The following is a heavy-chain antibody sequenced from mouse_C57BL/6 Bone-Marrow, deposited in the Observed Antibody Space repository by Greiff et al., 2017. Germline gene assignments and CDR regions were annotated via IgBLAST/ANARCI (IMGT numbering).Heavy chain of an antibody. Sequence: QVQLQQPGAELVRPGSSVKLSCKASGYTFTSYWMHWVKQRPIQGLEWIGNIDPSDSDTHYNQKFKDKATLTVDKSSSTAYMQLSSLTSEDSAVYYCARLDYYGSSSAWFAYWGQGTLVTVSA. CDR1: GYTFTSYW. J-gene: IGHJ3*01. CDR3: ARLDYYGSSSAWFAY. V-gene: IGHV1-52*01. CDR2: IDPSDSDT. D-gene: IGHD1-1*01.